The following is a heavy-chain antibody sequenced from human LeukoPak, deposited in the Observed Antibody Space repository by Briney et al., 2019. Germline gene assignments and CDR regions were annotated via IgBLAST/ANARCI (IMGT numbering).Heavy chain of an antibody. CDR2: INGGGGNT. Sequence: GRSLRLSCAASGFTFNSYVMSWVRQAPGKGLEWVSAINGGGGNTYYADSVKGRFTISRDNSKNMVYLQMNSLRAEDTAVYYCARDPCHGALDYWGQGALVTVSS. CDR1: GFTFNSYV. D-gene: IGHD2-2*01. J-gene: IGHJ4*02. CDR3: ARDPCHGALDY. V-gene: IGHV3-23*01.